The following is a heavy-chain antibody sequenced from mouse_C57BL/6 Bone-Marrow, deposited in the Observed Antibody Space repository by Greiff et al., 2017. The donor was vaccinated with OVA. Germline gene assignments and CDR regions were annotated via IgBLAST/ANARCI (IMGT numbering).Heavy chain of an antibody. V-gene: IGHV5-16*01. Sequence: EVMLVESEGGLVQPGSSMKLSCTASGFTFSDYYMAWVRQVPEKGLEWVANINYDGSSTYYLDSLKSRFIISRDNAKNILYLQMSSLKSEDTATYYCARDQGYYGRRAMDYWGQGTSVTVSS. D-gene: IGHD1-1*01. CDR1: GFTFSDYY. J-gene: IGHJ4*01. CDR2: INYDGSST. CDR3: ARDQGYYGRRAMDY.